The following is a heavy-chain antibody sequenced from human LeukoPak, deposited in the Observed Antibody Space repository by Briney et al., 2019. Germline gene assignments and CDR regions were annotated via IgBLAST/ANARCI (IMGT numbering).Heavy chain of an antibody. CDR2: ISTSGNTI. CDR3: ARKYSGSGNYFFDY. D-gene: IGHD3-10*01. V-gene: IGHV3-48*02. CDR1: GFTFSSYN. J-gene: IGHJ4*02. Sequence: GGSLRLSCAASGFTFSSYNMNWVRQAPGKGLEWVSFISTSGNTIYYVDSAKGRFTISRDNAKNSLYLQMNSLRDEDTAVYYCARKYSGSGNYFFDYWGQGTLVTVSS.